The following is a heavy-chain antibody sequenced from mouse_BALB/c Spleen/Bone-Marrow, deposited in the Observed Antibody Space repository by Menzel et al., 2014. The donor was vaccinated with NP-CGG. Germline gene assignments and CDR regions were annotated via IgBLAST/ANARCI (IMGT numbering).Heavy chain of an antibody. CDR3: DRCYFDYDGAWFAY. J-gene: IGHJ3*01. CDR2: IWPGGNT. V-gene: IGHV2-9*02. D-gene: IGHD2-4*01. Sequence: QVQLKHSGPGLVTPSQSLSISCTVSGFSLTTYGVHWVRQPPGKGLEWLGVIWPGGNTNFNSALMYRLSISKDNSKSPVYLEVKSLQTDDTDMYYCDRCYFDYDGAWFAYWGQGTLVTVSA. CDR1: GFSLTTYG.